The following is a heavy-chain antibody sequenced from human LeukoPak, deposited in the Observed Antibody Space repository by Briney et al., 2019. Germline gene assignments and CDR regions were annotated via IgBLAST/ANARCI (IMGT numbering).Heavy chain of an antibody. Sequence: SETLSLTCAVYGGSFSGYYWSWIRQPPGKGLEWIGEINHSGSTNYNPSLKSRVTISVDTSKNQFSLKLSSVTAADTAVYYCARRGIQLWRYYFDYWGQGTLVTVSS. D-gene: IGHD5-18*01. J-gene: IGHJ4*02. CDR2: INHSGST. CDR3: ARRGIQLWRYYFDY. V-gene: IGHV4-34*01. CDR1: GGSFSGYY.